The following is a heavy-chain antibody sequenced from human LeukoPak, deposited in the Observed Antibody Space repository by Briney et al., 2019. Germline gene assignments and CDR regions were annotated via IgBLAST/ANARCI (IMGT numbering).Heavy chain of an antibody. CDR2: IYHSGST. V-gene: IGHV4-38-2*02. Sequence: SETLSLTCTVSGYSISSGYYWGWIRQPPGKGLEWIGSIYHSGSTHYNPSLKSRVTISVDTSKNQFSLKLSSVTAADTAVYYCARGFSGNYYMDVWGKGTTVTVS. D-gene: IGHD1-26*01. CDR1: GYSISSGYY. CDR3: ARGFSGNYYMDV. J-gene: IGHJ6*03.